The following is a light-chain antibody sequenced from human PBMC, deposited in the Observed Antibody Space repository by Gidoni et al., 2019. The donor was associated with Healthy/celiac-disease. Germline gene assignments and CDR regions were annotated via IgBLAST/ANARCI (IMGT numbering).Light chain of an antibody. Sequence: DIQMTQSPSSLSASVGVRVTITCRASQSISSYLNWYQQKPGKAPKLLIYAASSLQSGVPSRFSGSGSGTDFTLTISSLQPEDFATYYCQQSYSTPPTFXXXTKVEIK. CDR2: AAS. V-gene: IGKV1-39*01. CDR1: QSISSY. J-gene: IGKJ1*01. CDR3: QQSYSTPPT.